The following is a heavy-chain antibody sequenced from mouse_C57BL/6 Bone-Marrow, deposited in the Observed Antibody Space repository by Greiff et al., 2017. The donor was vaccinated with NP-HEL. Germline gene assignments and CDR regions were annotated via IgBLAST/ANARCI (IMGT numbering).Heavy chain of an antibody. J-gene: IGHJ4*01. CDR3: AREATTVVAGAMDY. D-gene: IGHD1-1*01. V-gene: IGHV5-4*01. CDR2: ISDGGSYT. Sequence: EVKLVESGGGLVKPGGSLKLSCAASGFTFSSYAMSWVRQTPEKRLEWVATISDGGSYTYYPDNVKGRFTISRDNAKNNLYLQMSHLKSEDTAMYYCAREATTVVAGAMDYWGQGTSVTVSS. CDR1: GFTFSSYA.